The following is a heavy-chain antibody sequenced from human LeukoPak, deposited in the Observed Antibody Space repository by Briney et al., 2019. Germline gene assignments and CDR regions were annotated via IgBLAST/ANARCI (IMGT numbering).Heavy chain of an antibody. CDR2: IYYSGST. CDR1: GGSISSYY. D-gene: IGHD4-17*01. Sequence: SETLSLTCTVSGGSISSYYWSWIRQPPGKRLQWIGYIYYSGSTNYNPSLKSRVTISVDTSKNQFSLKLSSVTAADTAVYYCARALPDYGDSYLDYWGQGTPVTVSS. V-gene: IGHV4-59*01. J-gene: IGHJ4*02. CDR3: ARALPDYGDSYLDY.